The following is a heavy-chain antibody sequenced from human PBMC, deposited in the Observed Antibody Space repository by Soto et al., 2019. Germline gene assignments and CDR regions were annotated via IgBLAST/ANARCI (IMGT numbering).Heavy chain of an antibody. J-gene: IGHJ4*02. CDR2: IIPIFGTA. Sequence: QVQLVQSGAEVKKPGSSVKVSCKASGGTFSSYAISWVRQAPGQGREWMGGIIPIFGTANYAQKFQGRVKNTPDESTSTAYMELSSLRSEDTAVYYCARAEDEAAAGTFPLNYWGQGTLVTVSS. V-gene: IGHV1-69*01. CDR1: GGTFSSYA. D-gene: IGHD6-13*01. CDR3: ARAEDEAAAGTFPLNY.